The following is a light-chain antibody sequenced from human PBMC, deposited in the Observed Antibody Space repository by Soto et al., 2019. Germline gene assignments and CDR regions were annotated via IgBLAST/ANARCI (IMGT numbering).Light chain of an antibody. CDR2: NAS. CDR3: QQRYRWPET. V-gene: IGKV3-11*01. J-gene: IGKJ1*01. Sequence: EIVLTQSPGSLSLSPGDRATISCRASQSVTNFLSWYQQKPGQSPSLLIHNASHMAAGVPARFSGSGSGTDFTLTISSLEPEDFAVYYCQQRYRWPETFGQGTKVEIK. CDR1: QSVTNF.